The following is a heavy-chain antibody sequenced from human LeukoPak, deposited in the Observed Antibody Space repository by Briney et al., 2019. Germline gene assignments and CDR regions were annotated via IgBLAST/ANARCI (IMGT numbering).Heavy chain of an antibody. D-gene: IGHD3-10*01. CDR3: ARDRVEVLWFGELSEGYYFDY. J-gene: IGHJ4*02. CDR2: IWYDGSNK. V-gene: IGHV3-33*01. CDR1: GFTFSSYG. Sequence: GRSLRLSCAASGFTFSSYGLHWVRQAPGKGLEWVAVIWYDGSNKYYADSVKGRSTISRDNSKNTLYLQMNSLRAEDTAVYYCARDRVEVLWFGELSEGYYFDYWGQGTLVTVSS.